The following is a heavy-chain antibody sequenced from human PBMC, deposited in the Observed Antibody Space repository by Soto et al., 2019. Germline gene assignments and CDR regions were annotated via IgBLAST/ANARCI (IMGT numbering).Heavy chain of an antibody. Sequence: PGESLMISWKGSGYSFSSCWNGWVRQLPGKGLECMGVIYPGDSDTRYSPSFQGQVTISADKSISTAYLQWSSLKASDTAMYYCARGDYDILTGSYKSHYGMAVWGQGSSVTVSS. V-gene: IGHV5-51*01. CDR3: ARGDYDILTGSYKSHYGMAV. J-gene: IGHJ6*02. CDR1: GYSFSSCW. D-gene: IGHD3-9*01. CDR2: IYPGDSDT.